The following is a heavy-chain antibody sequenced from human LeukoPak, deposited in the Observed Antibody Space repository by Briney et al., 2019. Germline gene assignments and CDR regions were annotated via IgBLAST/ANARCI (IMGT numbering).Heavy chain of an antibody. CDR3: ARRPYATIFGVAQMGFDP. D-gene: IGHD3-3*01. J-gene: IGHJ5*02. CDR1: GYSISSGYY. CDR2: IYHSGST. V-gene: IGHV4-38-2*01. Sequence: SETLSLTCAVSGYSISSGYYWGWIRQPPGKGLEWIGSIYHSGSTYYHPFLRRRVTIPVDTSKNQFSLKLSSVTAADTAVYYCARRPYATIFGVAQMGFDPWGQGTLVTVSS.